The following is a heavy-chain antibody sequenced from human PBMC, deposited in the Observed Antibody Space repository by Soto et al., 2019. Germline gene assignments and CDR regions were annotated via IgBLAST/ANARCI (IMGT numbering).Heavy chain of an antibody. CDR3: AREGWSEQLEYNWFDP. J-gene: IGHJ5*02. Sequence: QVQLVESGGGVVQPGRSLRLSCAASGFTFSSYGMHWVRQAPGKGLECVAVIWYDGSNKYYADSVKGRFTISRDNSKNTLYLQMNSLRAEDTAVYYCAREGWSEQLEYNWFDPWGQGTLVTVSS. V-gene: IGHV3-33*01. CDR2: IWYDGSNK. CDR1: GFTFSSYG. D-gene: IGHD6-13*01.